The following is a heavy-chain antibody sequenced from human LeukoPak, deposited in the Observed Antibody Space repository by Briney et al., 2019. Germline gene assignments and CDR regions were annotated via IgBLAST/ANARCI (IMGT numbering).Heavy chain of an antibody. D-gene: IGHD6-13*01. Sequence: SETLSLTCAVYGGSFSGYYWSWIRQPPGKGLEWIGEINHSGSTNYNPSLKSRVTISVDTSKNQFSLKLSSVTAADTAVYYCARVKGIAAGGDFDYWGQGTLVTVSS. CDR1: GGSFSGYY. CDR2: INHSGST. J-gene: IGHJ4*02. CDR3: ARVKGIAAGGDFDY. V-gene: IGHV4-34*01.